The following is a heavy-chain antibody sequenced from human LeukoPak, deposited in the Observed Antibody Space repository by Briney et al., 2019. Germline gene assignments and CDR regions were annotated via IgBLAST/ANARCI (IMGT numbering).Heavy chain of an antibody. CDR1: GYTFTGYY. D-gene: IGHD3-10*01. V-gene: IGHV1-2*02. CDR3: ARDPPHGAGSYFDY. Sequence: GASVKVSCKASGYTFTGYYMHWVRQAPGQGLEWMGWINPNSGGTNYAQKFQGRVTMTRDTSISTAYMELSRLRSDDTAVYYCARDPPHGAGSYFDYWGQGTLVTVSS. CDR2: INPNSGGT. J-gene: IGHJ4*02.